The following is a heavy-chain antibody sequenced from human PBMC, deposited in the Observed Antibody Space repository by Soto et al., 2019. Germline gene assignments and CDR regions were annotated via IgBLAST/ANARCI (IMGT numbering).Heavy chain of an antibody. Sequence: QSQTLSLTCAISGDSVSSNSAAWNWIRQSPSRGLEWLGRTYYRSKWYNDYAVSVKSRITINPDTSKNQFSLQLNSVTPEDTAVYYCAREVSGSIAARPGYYYGMDVWGQGTTVTVSS. CDR1: GDSVSSNSAA. D-gene: IGHD6-6*01. J-gene: IGHJ6*02. CDR2: TYYRSKWYN. CDR3: AREVSGSIAARPGYYYGMDV. V-gene: IGHV6-1*01.